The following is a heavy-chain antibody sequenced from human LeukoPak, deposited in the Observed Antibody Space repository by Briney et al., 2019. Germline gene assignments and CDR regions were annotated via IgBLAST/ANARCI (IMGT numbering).Heavy chain of an antibody. Sequence: SQTLSLTCTVSGGSISSGGYYWSWIRHHPGKGLEWIGYIYYSGSTYYNPSLKSRVTISVDTSKNQFSLKLSSVTAADTAVYYCARDRGGGDWKYYFDYWGQGTLVTVSS. V-gene: IGHV4-31*03. D-gene: IGHD2-21*02. CDR2: IYYSGST. CDR1: GGSISSGGYY. J-gene: IGHJ4*02. CDR3: ARDRGGGDWKYYFDY.